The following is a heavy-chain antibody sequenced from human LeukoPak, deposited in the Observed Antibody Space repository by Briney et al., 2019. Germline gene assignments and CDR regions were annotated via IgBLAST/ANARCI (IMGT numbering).Heavy chain of an antibody. CDR2: AYRSGST. D-gene: IGHD7-27*01. CDR3: ARENWVFDY. J-gene: IGHJ4*02. V-gene: IGHV4-38-2*02. CDR1: GYSISGGYH. Sequence: SETLSLTCVVSGYSISGGYHWGWIRQPPGEGLEWIGSAYRSGSTYYNPSLKSRVTISVDTSKNQISLKVRSVTAADTAVYYCARENWVFDYWGQGILVTVSS.